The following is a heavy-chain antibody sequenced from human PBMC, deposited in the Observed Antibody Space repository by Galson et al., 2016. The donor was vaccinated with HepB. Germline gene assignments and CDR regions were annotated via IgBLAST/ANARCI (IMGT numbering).Heavy chain of an antibody. V-gene: IGHV3-21*01. CDR3: ARGGHGGYSAYDRLDY. CDR2: ISSGSSFI. D-gene: IGHD5-12*01. CDR1: GLTFSSSS. J-gene: IGHJ4*02. Sequence: SLRLSCAASGLTFSSSSMNWVRQAPGKGLEWVSSISSGSSFIKYADSVKGRFTISRDDAKNVLYLQMNSPRAEDTAVYYCARGGHGGYSAYDRLDYWGQGTRSPSRQ.